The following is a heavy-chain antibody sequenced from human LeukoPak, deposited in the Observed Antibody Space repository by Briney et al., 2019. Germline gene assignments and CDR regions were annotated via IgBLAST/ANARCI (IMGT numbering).Heavy chain of an antibody. V-gene: IGHV4-39*01. D-gene: IGHD2-15*01. CDR2: ISSTGST. CDR1: GGSISSSSYY. Sequence: SETLSLTCTVSGGSISSSSYYWVWIRQPPGEGLEWIGTISSTGSTYYNPSLESRVTIFVDTSKKQFSLNLISVTAADTAADYCARRAGGGSSFDYGGWGNRVIVSS. CDR3: ARRAGGGSSFDY. J-gene: IGHJ4*02.